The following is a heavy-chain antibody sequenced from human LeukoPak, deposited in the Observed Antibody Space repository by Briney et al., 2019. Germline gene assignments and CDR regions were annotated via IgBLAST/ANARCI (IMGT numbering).Heavy chain of an antibody. CDR2: ISGSGRST. Sequence: GGSLRLSCAASGFTFSSYAMSWVRQAPGKGLEWVSAISGSGRSTYHADSVKGRFTISRDSSKNTLYLQMNSLRAEDTAVYYCARRPSSSWYIDYWGQGTLVTVSS. V-gene: IGHV3-23*01. D-gene: IGHD6-13*01. J-gene: IGHJ4*02. CDR3: ARRPSSSWYIDY. CDR1: GFTFSSYA.